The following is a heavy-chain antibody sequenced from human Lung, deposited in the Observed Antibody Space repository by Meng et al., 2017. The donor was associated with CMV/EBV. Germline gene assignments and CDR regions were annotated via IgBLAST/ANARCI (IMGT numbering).Heavy chain of an antibody. J-gene: IGHJ4*02. CDR2: VRGKSNSYAT. Sequence: GXSXKISXAASGFTFSAFDMHWVRQASGKGLEWVGRVRGKSNSYATAYGASVEGRFTISRDDSKNTAYLQMNSLKTEDTAVYYCSSTISGSYDYWGQGTXVTVSS. CDR1: GFTFSAFD. V-gene: IGHV3-73*01. D-gene: IGHD1-26*01. CDR3: SSTISGSYDY.